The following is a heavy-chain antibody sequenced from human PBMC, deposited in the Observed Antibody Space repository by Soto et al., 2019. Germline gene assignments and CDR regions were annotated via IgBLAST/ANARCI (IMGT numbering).Heavy chain of an antibody. CDR2: IWYDGSNK. D-gene: IGHD3-9*01. J-gene: IGHJ4*02. Sequence: GGSLRLSCAASGFTFSSYGMHWVRQAPGKGLEWVAVIWYDGSNKYYADSVKGRFTISRDNSKNTLYLQMNSLRAEDTAVYYCARVGVLRYFDWFPDYWGQGTLVTVSS. CDR3: ARVGVLRYFDWFPDY. CDR1: GFTFSSYG. V-gene: IGHV3-33*01.